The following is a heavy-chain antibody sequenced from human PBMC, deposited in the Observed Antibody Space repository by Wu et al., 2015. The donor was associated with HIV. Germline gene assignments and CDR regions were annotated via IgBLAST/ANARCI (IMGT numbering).Heavy chain of an antibody. CDR3: ARGGGSDWSVGYYFDY. D-gene: IGHD6-19*01. CDR1: GYTFTAYY. CDR2: SNPNSGGT. V-gene: IGHV1-2*02. Sequence: QVQLVQSGAEVKKPGASVKVSCKASGYTFTAYYMPLGATGPWTRDLSGWDGSNPNSGGTNYAQKFQDRVTMTRDTSISTAYMELSRLRSDDTAVYYCARGGGSDWSVGYYFDYWGQGTLVTVLL. J-gene: IGHJ4*02.